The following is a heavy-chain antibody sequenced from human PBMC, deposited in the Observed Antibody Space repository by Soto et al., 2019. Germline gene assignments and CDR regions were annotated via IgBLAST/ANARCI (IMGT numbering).Heavy chain of an antibody. CDR1: GGTFTNYA. Sequence: ASVKVSCKASGGTFTNYAFSWVRQAPGQGLEWMGWINAGYGNTKYSQKFQGRVTITRDTSASTAYMELSSLRSEDTAVYYCARDLGGWPDYWGQGTLVTVSS. J-gene: IGHJ4*02. V-gene: IGHV1-3*01. D-gene: IGHD2-15*01. CDR3: ARDLGGWPDY. CDR2: INAGYGNT.